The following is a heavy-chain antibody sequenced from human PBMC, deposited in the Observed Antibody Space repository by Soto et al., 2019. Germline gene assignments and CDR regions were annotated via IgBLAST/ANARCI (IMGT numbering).Heavy chain of an antibody. J-gene: IGHJ6*02. CDR1: GGSVSSGSCY. D-gene: IGHD6-13*01. V-gene: IGHV4-61*01. CDR2: IYYSGST. Sequence: SETLSLTCTVSGGSVSSGSCYWSWIPQPTGKGLEWIGYIYYSGSTNYNPSLKSRVTISVDTSKNQFSLKLSSVTAEDTAVYYCARGANIAAAGWYYYYGMDVWGQGTTVTVSS. CDR3: ARGANIAAAGWYYYYGMDV.